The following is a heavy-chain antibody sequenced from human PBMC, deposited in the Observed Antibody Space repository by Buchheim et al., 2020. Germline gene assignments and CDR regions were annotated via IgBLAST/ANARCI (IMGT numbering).Heavy chain of an antibody. V-gene: IGHV3-30*04. CDR2: ISYDGRNE. Sequence: QVQLVESGGGVVQPGRSLRLSCAASGFNFSSSAMHWVRQAPGKGLEWVAVISYDGRNEHYADYVKGRFTISKDNSKNTLFLQMNSLRAEDTAVYSCAREEGGSYSLDHWGQGIL. CDR3: AREEGGSYSLDH. CDR1: GFNFSSSA. J-gene: IGHJ4*02. D-gene: IGHD1-26*01.